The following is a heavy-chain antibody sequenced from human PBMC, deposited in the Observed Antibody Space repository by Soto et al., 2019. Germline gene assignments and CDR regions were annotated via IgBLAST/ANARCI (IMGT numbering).Heavy chain of an antibody. CDR1: GGSFSGHS. V-gene: IGHV4-34*01. Sequence: SETLSLTCAVYGGSFSGHSWTWIRQTPGKGLEWIGDINHSGRVNYSPSLKSRVTISLDTSKNQFSLTLSAVTAADTAMYYCSTRAYDTNGYYRFDPWGQGTLVTVSS. J-gene: IGHJ5*01. CDR2: INHSGRV. D-gene: IGHD3-22*01. CDR3: STRAYDTNGYYRFDP.